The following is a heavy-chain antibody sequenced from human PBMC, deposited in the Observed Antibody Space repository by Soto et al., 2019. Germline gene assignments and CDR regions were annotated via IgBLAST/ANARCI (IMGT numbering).Heavy chain of an antibody. Sequence: GGSLRLSCAASGFTFSSYGMHWVRQAPGKGLEWVAVISYDGSNKYYADSVKGRFTISRDNSKNTLYLQMNSLRAEDTAVYYCAKDLYSSGPLIDYWGQGTLVTVSS. CDR2: ISYDGSNK. CDR3: AKDLYSSGPLIDY. CDR1: GFTFSSYG. V-gene: IGHV3-30*18. D-gene: IGHD6-19*01. J-gene: IGHJ4*02.